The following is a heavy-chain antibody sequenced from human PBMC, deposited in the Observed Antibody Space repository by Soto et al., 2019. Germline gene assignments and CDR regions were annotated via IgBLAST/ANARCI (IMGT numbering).Heavy chain of an antibody. D-gene: IGHD2-15*01. CDR1: GGTFNTYA. J-gene: IGHJ4*01. V-gene: IGHV1-69*19. Sequence: QVQLVQSGAEMKKPGSSVKVSCQSSGGTFNTYAMNWVRQAPGQGPEWMGDISPMFGAANYAPKFQGRVTITANESTGTSYMPLSSLTSEDTALYFCAREVQGHSPAFVYWGHGTLVTVSS. CDR2: ISPMFGAA. CDR3: AREVQGHSPAFVY.